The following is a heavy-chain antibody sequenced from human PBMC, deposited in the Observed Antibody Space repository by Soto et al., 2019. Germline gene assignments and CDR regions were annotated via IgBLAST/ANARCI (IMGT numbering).Heavy chain of an antibody. CDR3: AGSVFP. CDR2: IYYIGRT. CDR1: GGSISSGGYY. J-gene: IGHJ5*02. V-gene: IGHV4-31*03. Sequence: QVQLQESGPGLVKPSQTLSLTCTVSGGSISSGGYYWNWIRQHPGKGLEWIGYIYYIGRTYYNPSLKSRVTISLDTAKNQFSLKRSSVTAADTAVYYCAGSVFPWGQGTLVTVSS.